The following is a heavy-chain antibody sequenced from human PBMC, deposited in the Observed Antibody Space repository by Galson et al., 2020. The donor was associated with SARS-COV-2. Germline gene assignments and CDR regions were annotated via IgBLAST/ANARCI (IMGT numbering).Heavy chain of an antibody. CDR1: GFTFGRYE. J-gene: IGHJ5*02. CDR2: ISSSGSTI. D-gene: IGHD6-13*01. Sequence: GGSLRLSCAASGFTFGRYEMNWVRQAPGKGLEWVSYISSSGSTIYYADSVKGRFTISRDNTKNLLYLQMDSLRAEDTALYYCVRDPSSSWYNWFDPWGQGTLVTVSS. CDR3: VRDPSSSWYNWFDP. V-gene: IGHV3-48*03.